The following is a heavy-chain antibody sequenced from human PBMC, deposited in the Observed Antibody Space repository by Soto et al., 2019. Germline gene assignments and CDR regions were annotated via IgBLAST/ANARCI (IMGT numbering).Heavy chain of an antibody. D-gene: IGHD6-13*01. J-gene: IGHJ5*02. Sequence: SETLSLTCTVSGGSISSSSYYWGWIRQPPGKGLEWIGSIYYSGSTYYNPSLKSRVTISVDTSKNQFSLKLSSVTAADMAVYYCARHQSHSSSYVDPWGQGTLVTVSS. CDR2: IYYSGST. CDR1: GGSISSSSYY. V-gene: IGHV4-39*01. CDR3: ARHQSHSSSYVDP.